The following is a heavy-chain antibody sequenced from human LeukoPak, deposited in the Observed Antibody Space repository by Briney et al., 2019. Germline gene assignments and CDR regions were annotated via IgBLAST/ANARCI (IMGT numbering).Heavy chain of an antibody. CDR1: GYTFTGYY. Sequence: ASVKVSCKTSGYTFTGYYVHWVRQAPGQGLEWIGLINPNIGGTKYSPKFQARVTMTRDTSISTAYMELSGLTSHDPAVYYCARDAYAGFSSRRHEDHWGQGPLVPVSS. V-gene: IGHV1-2*02. CDR2: INPNIGGT. J-gene: IGHJ4*02. D-gene: IGHD2-2*01. CDR3: ARDAYAGFSSRRHEDH.